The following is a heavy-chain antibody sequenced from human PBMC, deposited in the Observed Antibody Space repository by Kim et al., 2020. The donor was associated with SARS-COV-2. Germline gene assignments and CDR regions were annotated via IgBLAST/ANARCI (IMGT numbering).Heavy chain of an antibody. CDR1: GFTFSSYA. J-gene: IGHJ4*02. CDR3: ARDDITEYQLTTSYLPDY. V-gene: IGHV3-30*04. CDR2: ISYDGSNK. Sequence: GGSLRLSCAASGFTFSSYAMHWVRQAPGKGLEWVAVISYDGSNKYYVDSVKGRFTISRDNSKNTLYLQMNSLRAEDTAVYYCARDDITEYQLTTSYLPDYWGQGTLVTVSS. D-gene: IGHD2-2*01.